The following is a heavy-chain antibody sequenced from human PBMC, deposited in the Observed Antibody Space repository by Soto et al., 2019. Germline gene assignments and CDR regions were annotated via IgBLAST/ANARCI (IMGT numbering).Heavy chain of an antibody. D-gene: IGHD4-17*01. CDR2: ISSSSSTI. CDR3: ARGPPDYGGHFDY. CDR1: GFTFSSYS. J-gene: IGHJ4*02. V-gene: IGHV3-48*02. Sequence: EVQLVESGGGLVQPGGSLRLSCAASGFTFSSYSMNWVRQAPGKGLEWVSYISSSSSTIYYADSVKGRFTISRDKAKNSLYLQMNSLRDEDTAVYYCARGPPDYGGHFDYWGQGTLVTVSS.